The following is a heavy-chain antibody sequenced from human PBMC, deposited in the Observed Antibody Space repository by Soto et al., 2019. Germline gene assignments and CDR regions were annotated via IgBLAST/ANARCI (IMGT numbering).Heavy chain of an antibody. V-gene: IGHV3-23*01. CDR1: GFSFSSYA. CDR3: ATGGATVADGFDI. D-gene: IGHD4-17*01. J-gene: IGHJ3*02. CDR2: ISSSASST. Sequence: EVQLLESGGGLVQPGGSLRLSCAASGFSFSSYAMSWVRQAPGKGLEWVSSISSSASSTHYADSVKGRFTISRDNSKNTLYLQMNSLRAEDTAVHYCATGGATVADGFDIWGQGTMVTVSS.